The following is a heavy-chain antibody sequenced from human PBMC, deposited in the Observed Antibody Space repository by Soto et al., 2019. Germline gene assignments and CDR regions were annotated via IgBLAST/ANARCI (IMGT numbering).Heavy chain of an antibody. CDR3: VRLIGNSWLDS. CDR2: ISDYIGNT. CDR1: GYTFSSYG. J-gene: IGHJ5*01. V-gene: IGHV1-18*01. Sequence: ASVKVSCKASGYTFSSYGLSWVRQAPGQGLEWMGWISDYIGNTHYAQKFQGRVIMTTDTSTRTAYMELRSLRSDDTAVYFCVRLIGNSWLDSWGQGTPVTVSS. D-gene: IGHD2-8*01.